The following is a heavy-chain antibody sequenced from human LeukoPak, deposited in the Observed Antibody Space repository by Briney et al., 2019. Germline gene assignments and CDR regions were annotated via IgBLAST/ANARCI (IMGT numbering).Heavy chain of an antibody. V-gene: IGHV4-30-2*01. J-gene: IGHJ5*02. CDR3: ARVWGYCSSTSCPAWFDP. CDR2: IYHSGST. D-gene: IGHD2-2*01. CDR1: GGSISSGGYS. Sequence: SQTLSLTCAVSGGSISSGGYSWSWIRQPPGKGLEWIGYIYHSGSTYYNPSLKSRVTISVDRSKNQFSLKLSSVTAADTAVYYCARVWGYCSSTSCPAWFDPWGQGTLVTVSS.